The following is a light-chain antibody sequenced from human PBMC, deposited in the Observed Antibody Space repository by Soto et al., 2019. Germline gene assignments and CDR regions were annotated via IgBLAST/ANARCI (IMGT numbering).Light chain of an antibody. J-gene: IGLJ1*01. CDR2: EDN. CDR3: GTWDSSLSANV. V-gene: IGLV1-51*01. CDR1: TSNIGNNF. Sequence: QSVLTQPPSVSAAPGQRVTISCSGSTSNIGNNFVSWYQQLPGTAPKLLMYEDNKRPSGIPDRISGSKSGTSATLGITGLQTGDEADYYCGTWDSSLSANVFGTGT.